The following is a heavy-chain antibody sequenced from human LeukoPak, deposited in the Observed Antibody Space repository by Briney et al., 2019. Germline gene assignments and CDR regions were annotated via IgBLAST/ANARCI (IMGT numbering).Heavy chain of an antibody. CDR1: GGSISSGSSY. D-gene: IGHD4-11*01. Sequence: SETLSLTCTVSGGSISSGSSYWRWVRQPAGKGLEWIGRTSTSGSTKYNPSRKSRVTIPVDTSKNQFSLKLSSVTAADTAVYYCARGPDYSNYVDYWGQGTLVTVSS. CDR2: TSTSGST. V-gene: IGHV4-61*02. J-gene: IGHJ4*02. CDR3: ARGPDYSNYVDY.